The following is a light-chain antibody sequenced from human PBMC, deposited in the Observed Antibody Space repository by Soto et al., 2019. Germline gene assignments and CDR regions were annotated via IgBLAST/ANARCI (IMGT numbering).Light chain of an antibody. J-gene: IGLJ3*02. Sequence: QSALTQPRSVSGSPGQSVTISCTGTSSDVGGYNYVSWYQQHPGKAHKLIIYDVSTRPLGVPDRFSGSKSGNTASLTISGLQAEDEADYYCCSYAGSYTWVFGGGTKLTVL. CDR1: SSDVGGYNY. CDR3: CSYAGSYTWV. V-gene: IGLV2-11*01. CDR2: DVS.